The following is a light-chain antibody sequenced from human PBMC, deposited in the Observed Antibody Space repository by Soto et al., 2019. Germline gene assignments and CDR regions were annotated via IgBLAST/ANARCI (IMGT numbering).Light chain of an antibody. CDR3: SSYTSSSPWV. CDR2: EVS. CDR1: SSDVGGYNY. J-gene: IGLJ3*02. V-gene: IGLV2-14*01. Sequence: QSALTQPASVSGSPGQSNTISCTGTSSDVGGYNYVSWYQQHPGKAPKLMIYEVSNRPSGVSNRFSGSKSGNTASLTISGLQAEDEADYYCSSYTSSSPWVFGGGTKVTVL.